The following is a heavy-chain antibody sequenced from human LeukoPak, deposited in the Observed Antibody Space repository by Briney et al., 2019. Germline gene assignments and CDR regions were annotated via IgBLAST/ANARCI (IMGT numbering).Heavy chain of an antibody. CDR3: AGYSSGWAAGYYYYMDV. D-gene: IGHD6-19*01. CDR1: GGSINSYY. CDR2: IYYSGST. J-gene: IGHJ6*03. V-gene: IGHV4-59*01. Sequence: PSETLSLTCTVSGGSINSYYWGWIRQPPGKGLEWIGYIYYSGSTNYNPSLKSRVTISVDTSKNQFSLKLSSVTAADTAVYYCAGYSSGWAAGYYYYMDVWGKGTTVTVSS.